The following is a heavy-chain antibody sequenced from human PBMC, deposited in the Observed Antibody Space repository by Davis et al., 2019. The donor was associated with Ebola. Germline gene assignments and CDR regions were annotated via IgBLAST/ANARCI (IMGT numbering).Heavy chain of an antibody. Sequence: GGSLRLSCAASGFTFSSYDMHWVRQATGKGLEWVSAIGTAGDTYYPGSVKGRFTISRENAKNSLYLQMSSLRAGDTAVYYCARGGSSGSYAYFDYWGQGTLVTVSS. CDR2: IGTAGDT. CDR3: ARGGSSGSYAYFDY. D-gene: IGHD1-26*01. V-gene: IGHV3-13*01. J-gene: IGHJ4*02. CDR1: GFTFSSYD.